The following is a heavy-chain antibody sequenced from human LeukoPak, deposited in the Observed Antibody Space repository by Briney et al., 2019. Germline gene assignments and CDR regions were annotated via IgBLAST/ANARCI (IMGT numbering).Heavy chain of an antibody. CDR2: ISGSGGST. J-gene: IGHJ4*02. CDR1: GFTFSSHA. CDR3: AKYSSGWYVQYYFDY. Sequence: PGGSLRLSCAASGFTFSSHAMSWVRQAPGKGLEWVSAISGSGGSTYYADSVKGRFTISRDNSKNTLYLQMNSLRAEDTAVYYCAKYSSGWYVQYYFDYWGQGTPVTVSS. D-gene: IGHD6-19*01. V-gene: IGHV3-23*01.